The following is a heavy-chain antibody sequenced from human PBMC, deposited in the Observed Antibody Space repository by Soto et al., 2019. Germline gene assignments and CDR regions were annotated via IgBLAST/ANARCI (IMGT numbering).Heavy chain of an antibody. V-gene: IGHV4-59*01. CDR1: GGSISSYF. D-gene: IGHD4-17*01. J-gene: IGHJ6*02. Sequence: SETLSLTCTVSGGSISSYFWNWIRQPPGKGLEWIGYVFYTGSTNYNPSLKSRVTISVDTSKNQFSLKLRSVTAADTAVYYCAKTDYGDYGYYYYSMDGWGQGTKVTVSS. CDR3: AKTDYGDYGYYYYSMDG. CDR2: VFYTGST.